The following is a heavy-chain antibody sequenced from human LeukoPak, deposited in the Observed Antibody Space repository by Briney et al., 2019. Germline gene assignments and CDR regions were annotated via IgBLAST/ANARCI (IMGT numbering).Heavy chain of an antibody. D-gene: IGHD3-22*01. Sequence: GGSLRLSCAASGFTVSSNYMSGVRQAPGKGLEWVSVIYSGGSTYYADSVKGRFTISRHNSKNTLYLQMNSLRAEDTAVYYCARTTDYYYDSSFDYWGQGTLVTVSS. J-gene: IGHJ4*02. CDR1: GFTVSSNY. V-gene: IGHV3-53*04. CDR3: ARTTDYYYDSSFDY. CDR2: IYSGGST.